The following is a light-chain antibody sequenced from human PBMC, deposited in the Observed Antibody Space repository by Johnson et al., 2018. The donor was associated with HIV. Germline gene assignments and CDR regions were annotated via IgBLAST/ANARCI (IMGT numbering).Light chain of an antibody. CDR1: SSNIGNNY. Sequence: QSVLTQPPSVSAAPGQKVTISCSGSSSNIGNNYVSWYQQLPGTAHKLLIYDNNKRPSGIPDRFSGSKSGTSATLGITGLQTGDEADYYCGTWDSSLSAYVFGTGTKVTFL. CDR3: GTWDSSLSAYV. CDR2: DNN. J-gene: IGLJ1*01. V-gene: IGLV1-51*01.